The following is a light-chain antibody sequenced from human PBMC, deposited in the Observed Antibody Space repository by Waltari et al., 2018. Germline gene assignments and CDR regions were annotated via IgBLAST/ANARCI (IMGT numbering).Light chain of an antibody. CDR3: QQLNSYPIT. CDR2: AAS. V-gene: IGKV1-9*01. Sequence: DIQLTQSPSFLSASVGDRVTIPCRASQGISSYLAWYQQKPGKAPKRLIYAASTVQSGVPSRFSGSGSGTEFTLTISSLQPEDFATYYCQQLNSYPITFGQGTRLEIK. J-gene: IGKJ5*01. CDR1: QGISSY.